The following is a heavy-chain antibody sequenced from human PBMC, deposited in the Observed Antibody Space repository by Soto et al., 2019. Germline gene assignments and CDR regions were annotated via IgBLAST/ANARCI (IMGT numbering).Heavy chain of an antibody. Sequence: SETLSLTCAVSGYSISSGYYWGWIRQPPGKGLEWIGSIYHSGSTYYNPSLKSRVTISVDTSKNQFSLKLSSVTAADTAVYYCARQPTGDFWSGYPLVYYYYGMDVWGQGTTVTVSS. CDR1: GYSISSGYY. D-gene: IGHD3-3*01. J-gene: IGHJ6*02. CDR3: ARQPTGDFWSGYPLVYYYYGMDV. CDR2: IYHSGST. V-gene: IGHV4-38-2*01.